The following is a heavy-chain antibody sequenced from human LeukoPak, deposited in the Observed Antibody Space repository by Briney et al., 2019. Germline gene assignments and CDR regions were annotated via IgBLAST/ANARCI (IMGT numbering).Heavy chain of an antibody. D-gene: IGHD5-12*01. CDR2: IYYSGNT. V-gene: IGHV4-39*01. CDR3: ESVATYYDY. Sequence: SETLSLTCTVSGGSISSSSYYWGWIRQPPGKGLEWIGTIYYSGNTQYNPSLKSRLTISVYTSKNQSSLKLSSAPAADPAVYFSESVATYYDYWGQGTLVTVSS. J-gene: IGHJ4*02. CDR1: GGSISSSSYY.